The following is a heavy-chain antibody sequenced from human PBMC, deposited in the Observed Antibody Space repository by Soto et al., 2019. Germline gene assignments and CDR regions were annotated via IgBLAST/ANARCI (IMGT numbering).Heavy chain of an antibody. J-gene: IGHJ6*02. V-gene: IGHV1-69*13. CDR3: ARAKNYYDSSGYYPQVGYYGMDV. CDR2: IIPIFGTA. Sequence: SVKVSCKASGGTFSSYAISWVRQAPGQGLEWMGGIIPIFGTANYAQKFQGRVTITADESTSTAYMELSSLRSEDTAVYYCARAKNYYDSSGYYPQVGYYGMDVWGQGTTVTVSS. CDR1: GGTFSSYA. D-gene: IGHD3-22*01.